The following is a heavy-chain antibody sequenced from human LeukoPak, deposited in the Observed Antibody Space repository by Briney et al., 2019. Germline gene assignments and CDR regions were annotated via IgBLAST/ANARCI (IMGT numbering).Heavy chain of an antibody. CDR3: ARESGSYYVDY. CDR2: IDHSGST. J-gene: IGHJ4*02. V-gene: IGHV4-34*01. CDR1: GGSFSGYY. Sequence: PSETLSLTCAVSGGSFSGYYWNWIRQPPGKGLEWIGEIDHSGSTNYNPSLKSRVTILVDTSKNQFSLKLSSVTAADTAVYYCARESGSYYVDYWGQGTLVTVSS. D-gene: IGHD1-26*01.